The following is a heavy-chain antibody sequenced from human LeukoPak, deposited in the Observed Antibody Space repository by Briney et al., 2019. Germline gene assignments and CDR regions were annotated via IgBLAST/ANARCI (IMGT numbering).Heavy chain of an antibody. Sequence: GGSLRLSCTASGFTFSSYWMSWVRQAPGRGLEWVANIKEDGSEKYYVDSVTGRFTISRDNAKKSLYLQMNSLRAEDTAVYYCASQFWWAAVGGTLDYWGQGTLVTVSS. CDR1: GFTFSSYW. CDR3: ASQFWWAAVGGTLDY. V-gene: IGHV3-7*05. J-gene: IGHJ4*02. CDR2: IKEDGSEK. D-gene: IGHD6-19*01.